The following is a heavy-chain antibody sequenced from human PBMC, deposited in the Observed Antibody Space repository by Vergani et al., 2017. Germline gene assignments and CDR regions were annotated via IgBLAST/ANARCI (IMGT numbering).Heavy chain of an antibody. CDR2: IIPNTGDP. CDR3: TRDQFLWIPFDY. Sequence: QVQLVQSGAEVKKPGSSVKVSCKASGGTFSSYTISWVRQAPGQGREWMGRIIPNTGDPTYAQGLGGRFVFSVDTSLSTAYLEISGMKSEDTAVYYCTRDQFLWIPFDYWGQGTPVTVSS. V-gene: IGHV7-4-1*02. D-gene: IGHD5-12*01. J-gene: IGHJ4*02. CDR1: GGTFSSYT.